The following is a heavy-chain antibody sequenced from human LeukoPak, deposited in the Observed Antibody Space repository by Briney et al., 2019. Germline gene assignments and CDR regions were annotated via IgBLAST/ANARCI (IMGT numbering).Heavy chain of an antibody. D-gene: IGHD6-13*01. CDR1: GFSFSNYG. V-gene: IGHV3-33*06. J-gene: IGHJ3*02. Sequence: GGSLRLSCAASGFSFSNYGMHWVRQAPGKGLEWVAVIWYDGSNKYYADSVKGRFTISRDNSKNTLYLQMNSLRAEDTAVYYCAKDTDIAAAGTGAFDIWGQGTMVTVSS. CDR3: AKDTDIAAAGTGAFDI. CDR2: IWYDGSNK.